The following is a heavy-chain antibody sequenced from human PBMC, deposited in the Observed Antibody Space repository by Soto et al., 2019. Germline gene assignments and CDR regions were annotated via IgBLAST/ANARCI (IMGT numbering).Heavy chain of an antibody. Sequence: EVQVLESGGGLVKPGGSLRLSCAASGFAFSSYAMSWVRQAPGKGLEWVSSISGSAGSTYYAESVKGRFTVSRDNSKDKLYLQMNSLTVEDTAIYYCAKEAGRYCTSASCAAFPLLDYWGQGALVTVSS. D-gene: IGHD2-2*01. J-gene: IGHJ4*02. V-gene: IGHV3-23*01. CDR2: ISGSAGST. CDR3: AKEAGRYCTSASCAAFPLLDY. CDR1: GFAFSSYA.